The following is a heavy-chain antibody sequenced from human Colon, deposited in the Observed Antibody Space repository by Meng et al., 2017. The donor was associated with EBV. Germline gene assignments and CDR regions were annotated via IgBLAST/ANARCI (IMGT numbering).Heavy chain of an antibody. CDR1: GCSLDTGDYF. Sequence: QLPLKESGPRLVKPSQTLSLTCTVSGCSLDTGDYFLDWIRQPPGKGLEWIGSVRCDGTTYYNPSLTSRVTISVDTSKNQFSLNLSSLTAADTAVYYCARHVYGDSYGFWGQGTLVTVSS. V-gene: IGHV4-39*01. CDR2: VRCDGTT. J-gene: IGHJ4*02. CDR3: ARHVYGDSYGF. D-gene: IGHD4-17*01.